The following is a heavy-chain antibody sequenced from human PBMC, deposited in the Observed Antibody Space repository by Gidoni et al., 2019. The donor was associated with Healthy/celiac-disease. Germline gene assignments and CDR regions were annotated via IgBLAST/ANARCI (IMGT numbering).Heavy chain of an antibody. CDR2: VDPEDGET. CDR3: ATVPVTTYSFHFDY. V-gene: IGHV1-24*01. Sequence: QVQLVQSGAEVKKPGASVKFSCKVSGYTLTELSMHWVRQAPGKGLEWMGGVDPEDGETIYAQKFQGRVTMTEDTSTDTAYMELSSLRSEDTAVYYFATVPVTTYSFHFDYWGQGTLVTVSS. J-gene: IGHJ4*02. D-gene: IGHD4-17*01. CDR1: GYTLTELS.